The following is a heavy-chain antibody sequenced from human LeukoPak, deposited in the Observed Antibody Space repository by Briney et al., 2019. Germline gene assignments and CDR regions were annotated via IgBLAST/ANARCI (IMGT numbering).Heavy chain of an antibody. Sequence: SVKVSCKASGGTFSSYAISWVRQAPGQGLEWMGGIVPIFGTANYAQKFQGRVTITADESTSTAYMELSSLRSEDTAVYYCARGYHGDYGIDYWGQGTLVTVSS. CDR1: GGTFSSYA. V-gene: IGHV1-69*13. CDR2: IVPIFGTA. J-gene: IGHJ4*02. D-gene: IGHD4-17*01. CDR3: ARGYHGDYGIDY.